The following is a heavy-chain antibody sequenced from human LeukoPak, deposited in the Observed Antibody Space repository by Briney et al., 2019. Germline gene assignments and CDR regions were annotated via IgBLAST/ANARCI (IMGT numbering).Heavy chain of an antibody. J-gene: IGHJ4*02. V-gene: IGHV4-39*01. CDR1: GGSISTTNYY. CDR3: ARVAGYFYDSSGYPKPSSLIDF. CDR2: IYDSGTT. Sequence: PSETLSLTCPVSGGSISTTNYYWAWIRQPPGKGLEGIGTIYDSGTTYYSPSLRSRVTISLDTSKNQFSLQLNSVTAADTAMYYCARVAGYFYDSSGYPKPSSLIDFWGQGTLVTVSS. D-gene: IGHD3-22*01.